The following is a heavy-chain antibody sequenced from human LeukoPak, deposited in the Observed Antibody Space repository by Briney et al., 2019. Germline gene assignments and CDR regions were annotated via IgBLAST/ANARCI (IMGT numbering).Heavy chain of an antibody. J-gene: IGHJ4*02. CDR3: ARDSGYYDSSGYQYYFDY. CDR1: GYTFTSYY. CDR2: ITPSGGST. D-gene: IGHD3-22*01. V-gene: IGHV1-46*01. Sequence: ASVKVCCKASGYTFTSYYMHWVRQAPGQGLEWMGIITPSGGSTSYAQKFQGRVTMTRDTSTSTVYMELSSMRSEDTAVYYCARDSGYYDSSGYQYYFDYWGQGTLVTVSS.